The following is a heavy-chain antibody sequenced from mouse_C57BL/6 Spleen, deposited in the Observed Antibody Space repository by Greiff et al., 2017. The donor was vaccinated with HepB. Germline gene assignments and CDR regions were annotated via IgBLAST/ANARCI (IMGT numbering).Heavy chain of an antibody. CDR1: GFTFSSYA. CDR2: ISDGGSYT. J-gene: IGHJ4*01. D-gene: IGHD2-4*01. V-gene: IGHV5-4*01. Sequence: EVMLVESGGGLVKPGGSLKLSCAASGFTFSSYAMSWVRQTPEKRLEWVATISDGGSYTYYPDNVKGRFTISRDNAKNNLYLQMSHLKSEDTAMYYCARDRGLRPYAMDYWGQGTSVTVSS. CDR3: ARDRGLRPYAMDY.